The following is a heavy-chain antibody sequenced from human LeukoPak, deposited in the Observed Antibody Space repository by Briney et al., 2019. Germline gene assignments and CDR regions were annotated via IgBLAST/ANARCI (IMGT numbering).Heavy chain of an antibody. V-gene: IGHV3-30*18. CDR1: GFPFSGYG. D-gene: IGHD4-23*01. J-gene: IGHJ3*02. Sequence: PGGSLRLSCAASGFPFSGYGMHWVRQAPGKGLEWLAVISYDGVNKYYADSVQGRFTISRDNSKNTLSLQMNSLRDDDTAVFFCAKGDYGSYSHGFDIWGQGTMATVSS. CDR3: AKGDYGSYSHGFDI. CDR2: ISYDGVNK.